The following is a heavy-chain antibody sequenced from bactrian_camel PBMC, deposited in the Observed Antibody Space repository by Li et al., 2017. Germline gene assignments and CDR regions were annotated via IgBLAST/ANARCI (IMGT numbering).Heavy chain of an antibody. CDR3: AKDRWGFLEDYDT. J-gene: IGHJ6*01. V-gene: IGHV3S40*01. D-gene: IGHD5*01. Sequence: EVQLVESGGGLVQPGGSLRLSCAASGITFSGYDFYWVRQAPGKGLEWVSSIGVSDDAYYSDSVKGRFSCSRDDAKNTVFLQLNSLKTEDTAMYYCAKDRWGFLEDYDTWGQGTQVTVS. CDR2: IGVSDDA. CDR1: GITFSGYD.